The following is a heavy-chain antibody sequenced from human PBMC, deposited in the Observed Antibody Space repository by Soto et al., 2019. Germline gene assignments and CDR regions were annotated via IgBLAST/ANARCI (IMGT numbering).Heavy chain of an antibody. CDR3: ATWGSTAFDI. V-gene: IGHV4-4*02. D-gene: IGHD3-16*01. J-gene: IGHJ3*02. CDR1: RGSVSSSDW. CDR2: TYHGGNT. Sequence: QLQESGPGLVEPSGTLSLPCAVSRGSVSSSDWWGWVRQAPGKGLKWIGETYHGGNTNYNPSLKSRVTLSVDNSKNRFSLTLTSVTAADTGVYYCATWGSTAFDIWGQGTMVTVSS.